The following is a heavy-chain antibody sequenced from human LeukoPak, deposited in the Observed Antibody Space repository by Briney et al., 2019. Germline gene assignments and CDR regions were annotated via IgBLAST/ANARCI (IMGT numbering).Heavy chain of an antibody. Sequence: PSETLSLTCSVSGGSIRSSYWSWIRQPPGKRLEWIGYIHYSGSTNYNPSLKSRVTLSLDTSKNQFSLKLSSVTAADTAVYYCASGYYDSSGYSNWFDPWGQGTLVTVSS. CDR3: ASGYYDSSGYSNWFDP. J-gene: IGHJ5*02. CDR1: GGSIRSSY. CDR2: IHYSGST. D-gene: IGHD3-22*01. V-gene: IGHV4-59*01.